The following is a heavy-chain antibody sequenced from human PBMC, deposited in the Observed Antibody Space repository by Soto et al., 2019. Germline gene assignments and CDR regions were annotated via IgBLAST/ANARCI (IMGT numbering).Heavy chain of an antibody. J-gene: IGHJ5*02. CDR1: GGSISSSSYY. V-gene: IGHV4-39*01. D-gene: IGHD4-17*01. CDR3: ARLPGADYGGILDP. Sequence: SETLSLTCTVSGGSISSSSYYWGWIRQPPGKGLEWIGSIYYSGSTYYNPSLKSRVTISADTSKNQFSLKLSSVTAADTAVYYGARLPGADYGGILDPWGEETLVTVSS. CDR2: IYYSGST.